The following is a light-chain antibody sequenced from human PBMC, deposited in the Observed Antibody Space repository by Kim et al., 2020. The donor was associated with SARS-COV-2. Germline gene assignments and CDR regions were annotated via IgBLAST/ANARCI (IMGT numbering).Light chain of an antibody. CDR2: LNKDGGH. CDR1: SGHSGYA. CDR3: QTWGSGTLV. V-gene: IGLV4-69*01. Sequence: ASVKLTCTRSSGHSGYAIAWHQQQPEKGPRFLMNLNKDGGHNKGDGVPDRFSGSSSGSERHLTISSLQPEDEADYYCQTWGSGTLVFGGGTKLTVL. J-gene: IGLJ2*01.